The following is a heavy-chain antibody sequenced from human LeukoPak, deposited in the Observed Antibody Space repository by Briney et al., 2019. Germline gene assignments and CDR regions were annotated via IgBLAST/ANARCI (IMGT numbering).Heavy chain of an antibody. CDR3: ARVSWGVGARPLDYGPSDY. Sequence: SETLSLTCAVSGGSISSSNWWSWVRQPPGKGLEWIGEIYHSGSTNYNPSLKSRVTISVDKSKNQFSLKLSSVTAADTAVYYCARVSWGVGARPLDYGPSDYWGQGTLVTVSS. J-gene: IGHJ4*02. V-gene: IGHV4-4*02. CDR2: IYHSGST. D-gene: IGHD1-26*01. CDR1: GGSISSSNW.